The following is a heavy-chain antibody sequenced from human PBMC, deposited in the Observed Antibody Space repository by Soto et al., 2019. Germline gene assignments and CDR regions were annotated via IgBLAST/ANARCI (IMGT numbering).Heavy chain of an antibody. CDR1: GYTFTGYY. J-gene: IGHJ2*01. D-gene: IGHD5-12*01. CDR2: INPNSGGT. V-gene: IGHV1-2*04. CDR3: ARGTPITYWYFDL. Sequence: QVQLVQSGAEVKKPGASVKVSCKASGYTFTGYYMHWVRQAPGQGLEWMGWINPNSGGTNYAQKFQGWVTMTRDTSLSTAYMELSRMRSDDTAVYYCARGTPITYWYFDLWGRGTLVTVSS.